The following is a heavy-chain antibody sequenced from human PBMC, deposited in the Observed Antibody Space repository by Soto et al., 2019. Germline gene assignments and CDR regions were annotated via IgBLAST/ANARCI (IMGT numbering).Heavy chain of an antibody. D-gene: IGHD1-1*01. CDR1: GFTFSDYV. CDR2: IGRGDDK. J-gene: IGHJ6*01. Sequence: GGSLRLSCEASGFTFSDYVMNWVRQGPGKGLEWVSSIGRGDDKYYADSVKGRLSISRDTSKKTLHLQMNSLRAADTALCVGGEDGTTEGNNYYGMNV. CDR3: GEDGTTEGNNYYGMNV. V-gene: IGHV3-23*01.